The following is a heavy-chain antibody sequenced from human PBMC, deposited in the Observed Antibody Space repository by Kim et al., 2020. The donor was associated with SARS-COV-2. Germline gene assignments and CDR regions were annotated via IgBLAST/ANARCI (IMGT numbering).Heavy chain of an antibody. CDR2: VYPTGNT. CDR1: GGSTSAYY. CDR3: ARTMNPHYYYYGLDV. Sequence: SETLSLTCSVSGGSTSAYYWSWIRQPPGKGLEWVGYVYPTGNTNYNPSLRSRVTMSLDTSKNQFSLRLNSVTAADTAVYYCARTMNPHYYYYGLDVWGQGTKVTVS. V-gene: IGHV4-59*01. J-gene: IGHJ6*02.